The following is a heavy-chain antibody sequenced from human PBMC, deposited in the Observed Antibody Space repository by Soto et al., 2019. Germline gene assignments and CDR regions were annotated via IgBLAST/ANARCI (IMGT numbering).Heavy chain of an antibody. CDR1: GGSLTSYP. CDR3: ARGWGLVS. D-gene: IGHD3-16*01. CDR2: IIPIHGTT. J-gene: IGHJ4*02. V-gene: IGHV1-69*01. Sequence: QMEQSGAEVRKPGSSVKVSCKPSGGSLTSYPMAWVRQAPGQGFEWMGGIIPIHGTTEYAQKFQGRVTSTAAESTNRATLELTGLTSEDTAVYYCARGWGLVSWGQGTLVTVSS.